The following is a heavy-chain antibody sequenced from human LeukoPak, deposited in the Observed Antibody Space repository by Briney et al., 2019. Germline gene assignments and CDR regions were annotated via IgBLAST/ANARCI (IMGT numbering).Heavy chain of an antibody. V-gene: IGHV3-23*01. J-gene: IGHJ6*02. CDR1: RFTYSSHA. D-gene: IGHD2-2*01. Sequence: PGGSLRLSCGVSRFTYSSHAMSWVREAPGKGLEWGSGISGSGGSTYYADSVKGRFTISRDNSKNTLYLQIHSLRAEDTAVYYCAKAGAGTKDCSSISCQDYYYYFFGMDVWGQGTTVTVSS. CDR3: AKAGAGTKDCSSISCQDYYYYFFGMDV. CDR2: ISGSGGST.